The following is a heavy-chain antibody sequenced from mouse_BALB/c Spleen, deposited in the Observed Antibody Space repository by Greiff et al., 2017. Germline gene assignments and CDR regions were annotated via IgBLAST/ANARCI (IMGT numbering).Heavy chain of an antibody. Sequence: EVQLQQSGPGLVKPSQSLSLTCTVTGYSITSDYAWNWIRQFPGNKLEWMIYISYSGSTRYNPSLKSRISITRDTSKNQFFLQLNSVTTEDTATYYCAIYGNYDWYFDVWGAGTPVTVSS. V-gene: IGHV3-2*02. D-gene: IGHD2-1*01. CDR3: AIYGNYDWYFDV. CDR1: GYSITSDYA. J-gene: IGHJ1*01. CDR2: ISYSGST.